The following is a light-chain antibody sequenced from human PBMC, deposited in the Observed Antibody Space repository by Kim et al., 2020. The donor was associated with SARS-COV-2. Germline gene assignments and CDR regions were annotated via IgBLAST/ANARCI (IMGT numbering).Light chain of an antibody. CDR3: QVGDSSSDHVV. CDR2: YDS. CDR1: NIGSER. J-gene: IGLJ2*01. Sequence: SYELTQPPSVSVAPGKTARITCGGNNIGSERVHWYQQKPGQAPVLVIYYDSDRPSGIPERFSGSNSGNTASLTISRVEAGDEADYYCQVGDSSSDHVVFG. V-gene: IGLV3-21*04.